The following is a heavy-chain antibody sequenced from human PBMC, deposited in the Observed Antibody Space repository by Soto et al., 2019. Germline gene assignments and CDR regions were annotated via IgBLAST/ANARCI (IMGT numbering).Heavy chain of an antibody. J-gene: IGHJ6*01. V-gene: IGHV3-30*18. CDR1: GFTFSSYG. CDR2: MSYDGSIK. CDR3: AKDFGSRSYEDFYYGMDV. D-gene: IGHD3-10*01. Sequence: QVQLVESGGGVVQPGRSLRLSCAASGFTFSSYGIHWVRQAPGRGLEWVAVMSYDGSIKYYADSVKGRFNISRDNSKKTMYLQTNSLRPEDTAVYYCAKDFGSRSYEDFYYGMDVWGQGTTVTVSS.